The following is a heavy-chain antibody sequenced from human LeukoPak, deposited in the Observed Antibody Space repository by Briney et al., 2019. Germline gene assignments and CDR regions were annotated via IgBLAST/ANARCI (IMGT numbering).Heavy chain of an antibody. CDR2: ISGSGGST. D-gene: IGHD3-3*01. J-gene: IGHJ4*02. CDR3: AKAELGVDTFFDY. CDR1: GFTFSSYA. V-gene: IGHV3-23*01. Sequence: GGSLRLSCAASGFTFSSYAMGWVRQAQGKGLEWVSAISGSGGSTYYADSVKGRFTISRDNSKNTLYLQMNSLRAEDTAVYYCAKAELGVDTFFDYWGQGTLVTVSS.